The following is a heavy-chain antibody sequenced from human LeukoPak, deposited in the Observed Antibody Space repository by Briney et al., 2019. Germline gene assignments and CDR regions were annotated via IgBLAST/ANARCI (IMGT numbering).Heavy chain of an antibody. CDR1: GFTFSDYY. CDR2: ISSSGGTI. J-gene: IGHJ4*02. V-gene: IGHV3-11*01. CDR3: ARAQTYYYDSSLGY. Sequence: GGSLRLSCAASGFTFSDYYMSWIRQAPGKGLEWVSYISSSGGTIYYADSVKGRFTISRDNAKSSLYLQMNSLRAEDTAVYYCARAQTYYYDSSLGYWGQGTLVTVSS. D-gene: IGHD3-22*01.